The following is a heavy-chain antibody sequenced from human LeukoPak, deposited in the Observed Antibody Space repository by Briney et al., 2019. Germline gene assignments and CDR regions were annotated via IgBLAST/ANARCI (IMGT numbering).Heavy chain of an antibody. Sequence: SETLSLTCAVYGGSFSGYYWSWIRQPPGKGLEWIGEINHSGSTNYNPSLKSRVTISVDTSKNQFSLKLSSVTAADTAVYYCARGMENSIGWYAHFDYWGQGTLVTVSS. D-gene: IGHD6-19*01. J-gene: IGHJ4*02. V-gene: IGHV4-34*01. CDR1: GGSFSGYY. CDR2: INHSGST. CDR3: ARGMENSIGWYAHFDY.